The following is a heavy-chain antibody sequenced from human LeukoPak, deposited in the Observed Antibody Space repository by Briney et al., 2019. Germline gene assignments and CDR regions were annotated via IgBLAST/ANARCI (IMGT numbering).Heavy chain of an antibody. D-gene: IGHD6-6*01. Sequence: KPSETLSLTCTVSGGSISSSNYYWGWIRQPPGTGLEWIGSIYYSGNTYYNPSLKSRVTISVDTSKNQFSLKLNSVTAADTAVYYCARHERGSSDWFDPWGQGTLVTVSS. CDR2: IYYSGNT. V-gene: IGHV4-39*01. CDR1: GGSISSSNYY. J-gene: IGHJ5*02. CDR3: ARHERGSSDWFDP.